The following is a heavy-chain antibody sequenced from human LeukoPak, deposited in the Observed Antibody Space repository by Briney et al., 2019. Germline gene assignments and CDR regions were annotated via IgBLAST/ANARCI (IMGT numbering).Heavy chain of an antibody. CDR2: INPAGSET. J-gene: IGHJ4*02. V-gene: IGHV3-7*01. D-gene: IGHD2-15*01. Sequence: GGSLRLSCAASGFSFSAYWMTWVPQAPGTGLEWVANINPAGSETYYVDPVKGRFSISRDNAKNLVYLQMNSLRAEDTAVYHCARFGYVAAVDVWGQGTPVTVSS. CDR3: ARFGYVAAVDV. CDR1: GFSFSAYW.